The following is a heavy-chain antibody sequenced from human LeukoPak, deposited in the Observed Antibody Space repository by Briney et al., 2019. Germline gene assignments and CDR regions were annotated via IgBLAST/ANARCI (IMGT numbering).Heavy chain of an antibody. Sequence: GASVKVSCKASGYIFIDYYIHWVRQAPGQGLEWMGWINPNSGDTNYAQRFQGRVTMTRDTPINTAYMELSRLTSDDTAVYYCARPAYYYGAGSWPYWGQGSLVTVSS. J-gene: IGHJ4*02. CDR3: ARPAYYYGAGSWPY. V-gene: IGHV1-2*02. CDR1: GYIFIDYY. CDR2: INPNSGDT. D-gene: IGHD3-10*01.